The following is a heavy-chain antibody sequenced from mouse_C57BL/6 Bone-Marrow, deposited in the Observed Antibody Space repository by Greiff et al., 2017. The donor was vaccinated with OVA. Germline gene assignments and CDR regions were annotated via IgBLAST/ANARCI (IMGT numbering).Heavy chain of an antibody. J-gene: IGHJ1*03. CDR3: ARSGYYGSSPYFDV. Sequence: QVQLQQPGAELVKPGASVKLSCKASGYTFTSYWMQWVKQRPGQGLEWIGEIDPSDSYTNYNQKFKGKATLIVDTSSSTAYMQLSSLTSEDSAVYYCARSGYYGSSPYFDVWGTGTTVTVSS. V-gene: IGHV1-50*01. D-gene: IGHD1-1*01. CDR1: GYTFTSYW. CDR2: IDPSDSYT.